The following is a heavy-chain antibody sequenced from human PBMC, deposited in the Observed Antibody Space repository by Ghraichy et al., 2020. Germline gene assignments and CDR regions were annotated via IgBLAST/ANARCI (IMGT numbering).Heavy chain of an antibody. D-gene: IGHD6-13*01. CDR2: IYYSGST. V-gene: IGHV4-38-2*02. J-gene: IGHJ5*02. CDR3: ARDRMIAAADGNWFDP. CDR1: GYSINSGYY. Sequence: SETLSLTCTVSGYSINSGYYWGWIRQPPGKGLEWIGTIYYSGSTYYNPSLKSRVTISVDTSKNQFSLKVRSVTAADTAVYYCARDRMIAAADGNWFDPWGQGILVTVSS.